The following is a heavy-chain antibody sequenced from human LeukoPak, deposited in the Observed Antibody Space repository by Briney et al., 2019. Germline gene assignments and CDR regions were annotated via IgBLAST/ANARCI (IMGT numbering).Heavy chain of an antibody. D-gene: IGHD1-26*01. Sequence: GGSLRLSCSASGFTFSSYAMSWLRQAPGKGLEWVSAISGSGGSTYYADSVKGRFTISRDNSKNTLYLQMNSLRAEDTAVYYCAKTYSGSYYTFDYWGQGTLVTVSS. CDR2: ISGSGGST. V-gene: IGHV3-23*01. J-gene: IGHJ4*02. CDR1: GFTFSSYA. CDR3: AKTYSGSYYTFDY.